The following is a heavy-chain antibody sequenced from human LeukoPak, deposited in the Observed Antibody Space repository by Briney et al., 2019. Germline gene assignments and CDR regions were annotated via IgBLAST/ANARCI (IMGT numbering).Heavy chain of an antibody. D-gene: IGHD7-27*01. CDR3: ARGLTREGTPPYYFDY. CDR2: IYNDGST. V-gene: IGHV3-53*01. J-gene: IGHJ4*02. Sequence: GGSLRLSCAASGFAVSRNYMTWVRQAPGKGLEWVSVIYNDGSTFYADSVKGRFTISRDNAKNTVYLQMNSLRAGDTAVYYCARGLTREGTPPYYFDYWGQGTLVTVSS. CDR1: GFAVSRNY.